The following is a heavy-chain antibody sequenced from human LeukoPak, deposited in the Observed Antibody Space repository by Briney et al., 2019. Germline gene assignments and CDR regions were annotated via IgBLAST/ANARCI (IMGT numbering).Heavy chain of an antibody. CDR3: ARDWVYKIDY. J-gene: IGHJ4*02. V-gene: IGHV3-33*01. D-gene: IGHD5-24*01. Sequence: GGSLRLSCAASGFPFSGYGMHWVRQAPGKGLEWVAVAYGDGSSQYYADSVKGRFSISKDISKNTLSLQMNSLRVEDTAVYYCARDWVYKIDYWGRGTLVTVSS. CDR2: AYGDGSSQ. CDR1: GFPFSGYG.